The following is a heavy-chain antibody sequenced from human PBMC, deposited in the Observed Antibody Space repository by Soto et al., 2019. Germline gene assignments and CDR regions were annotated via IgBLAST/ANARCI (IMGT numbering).Heavy chain of an antibody. CDR3: ARVGVYSSSWYDGDVDNWFDP. D-gene: IGHD6-13*01. J-gene: IGHJ5*02. CDR1: GGSISSYY. Sequence: PSETLSLTCTVSGGSISSYYWSWIRQPPGKGLEWIGYIYYSGSTNYNPSLKSRVTMSVDTSKNQFSLKLSSVTAADTAVYYCARVGVYSSSWYDGDVDNWFDPWGQGTLVTVSS. V-gene: IGHV4-59*01. CDR2: IYYSGST.